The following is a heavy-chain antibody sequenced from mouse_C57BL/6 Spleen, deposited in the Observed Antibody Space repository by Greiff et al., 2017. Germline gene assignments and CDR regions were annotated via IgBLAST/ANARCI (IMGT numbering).Heavy chain of an antibody. CDR1: GFTFSDYG. CDR2: ISSGSSTI. Sequence: EVQRVESGGGLVKPGGSLKLSCAASGFTFSDYGMHWVRQAPEKGLEWVAYISSGSSTIYYADTVKGRFTISRDNAKNTLFLQMTSLRSEDTAMYYCARGRATVVATNYFDYWGQGTTLTVSS. D-gene: IGHD1-1*01. CDR3: ARGRATVVATNYFDY. J-gene: IGHJ2*01. V-gene: IGHV5-17*01.